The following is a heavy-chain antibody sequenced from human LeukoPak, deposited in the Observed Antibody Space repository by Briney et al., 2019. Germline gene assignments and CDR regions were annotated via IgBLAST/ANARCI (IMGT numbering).Heavy chain of an antibody. D-gene: IGHD5-18*01. CDR2: TYHRSEWYN. CDR3: AREDSYGGKFDY. V-gene: IGHV6-1*01. Sequence: SQSLSLTCAISGDIVSSSSSAWDWIRQSPSRGLEWLGRTYHRSEWYNDYAASVKSRITINPDTSKNLVSLQLNSVTSEDTAIYYCAREDSYGGKFDYWGQGTLVTVSS. J-gene: IGHJ4*02. CDR1: GDIVSSSSSA.